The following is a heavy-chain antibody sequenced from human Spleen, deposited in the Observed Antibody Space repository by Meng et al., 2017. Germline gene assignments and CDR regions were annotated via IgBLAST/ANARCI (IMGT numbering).Heavy chain of an antibody. CDR2: FDPENGET. CDR1: GYTLTELS. J-gene: IGHJ2*01. CDR3: AKDQGGYSFKRVFDI. Sequence: ASVKVSCKVSGYTLTELSIHWVRQAPGKGLEWMGGFDPENGETVYAQKFQARVIMTEDTSTDTAYMDLSGLRSEDTAIYYCAKDQGGYSFKRVFDIWGRGTRVTVSS. D-gene: IGHD3-22*01. V-gene: IGHV1-24*01.